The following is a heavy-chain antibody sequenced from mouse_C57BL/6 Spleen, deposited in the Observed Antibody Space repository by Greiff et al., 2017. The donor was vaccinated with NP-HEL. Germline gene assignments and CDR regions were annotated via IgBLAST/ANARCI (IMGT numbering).Heavy chain of an antibody. CDR2: IDPSDSYT. J-gene: IGHJ2*01. V-gene: IGHV1-69*01. Sequence: QVQLQQSGAELVMPGASVKLSCKVSGYTFTSYWMHWVKQRPGQGLEWIGEIDPSDSYTNYNQKFKGKSTLTVDKSSSTAYMQLSSLTSEDSAVYYCAKALTGTMPDYWGQGPTLTVSS. CDR1: GYTFTSYW. D-gene: IGHD4-1*01. CDR3: AKALTGTMPDY.